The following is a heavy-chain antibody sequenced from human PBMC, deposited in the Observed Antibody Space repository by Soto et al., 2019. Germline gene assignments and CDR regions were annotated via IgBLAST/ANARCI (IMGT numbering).Heavy chain of an antibody. CDR1: GYSFTSYW. J-gene: IGHJ6*02. V-gene: IGHV5-10-1*01. D-gene: IGHD6-13*01. Sequence: GESLKISCKGSGYSFTSYWISWVRQMPGKGLEWMGRIDPSDSYTNYSPSFQGHVTISADKSISTAYLQWSSLKASDTAMYYCAGHAGIAEAGYYYYGMDVWGQGTTVTVSS. CDR2: IDPSDSYT. CDR3: AGHAGIAEAGYYYYGMDV.